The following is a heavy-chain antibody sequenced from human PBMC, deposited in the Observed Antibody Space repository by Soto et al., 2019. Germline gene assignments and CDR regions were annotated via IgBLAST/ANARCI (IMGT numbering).Heavy chain of an antibody. CDR1: GGSISSYY. J-gene: IGHJ5*01. D-gene: IGHD4-17*01. Sequence: PSETLSLTCTVSGGSISSYYWSWIRQPPGKGLEWIGYIYYTGTTNYNPSLKSRVTISVDTSKNQFSLKLSSVTTADTAVYYCTKLPWPDSGSFFDSWGPATLLTVSS. CDR3: TKLPWPDSGSFFDS. V-gene: IGHV4-59*01. CDR2: IYYTGTT.